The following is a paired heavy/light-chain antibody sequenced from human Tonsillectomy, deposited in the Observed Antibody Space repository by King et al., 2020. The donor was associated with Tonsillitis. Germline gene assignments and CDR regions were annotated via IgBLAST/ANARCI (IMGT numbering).Light chain of an antibody. CDR3: NCRDSSGNFA. V-gene: IGLV3-19*01. CDR1: SVRSYY. Sequence: SSELTQDPAVSVALGQTVRIICQGDSVRSYYASWYQLKPGQAPVLVAYGQNVRPSGIPDRFSGSFSGNTASLTITGAQAEDEADYYCNCRDSSGNFAFGGGTKLTVL. J-gene: IGLJ2*01. CDR2: GQN.
Heavy chain of an antibody. V-gene: IGHV4-34*02. Sequence: QVQLQQWGAGLLQPSETLSVTCAIYGGSFSGYFWNWIRQPPGKGLEWIGEMSDSGSTNYNPSLKSRVTMSLDTSKNQFSLNLSSVTAADTAVYYCARGVRVGGSGMYWRVRVHSLDVWGQGTTVTVSS. CDR2: MSDSGST. J-gene: IGHJ6*02. D-gene: IGHD3-10*01. CDR1: GGSFSGYF. CDR3: ARGVRVGGSGMYWRVRVHSLDV.